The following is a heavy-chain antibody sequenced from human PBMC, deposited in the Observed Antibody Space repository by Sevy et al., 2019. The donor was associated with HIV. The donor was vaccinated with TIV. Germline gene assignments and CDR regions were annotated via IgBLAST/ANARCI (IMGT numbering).Heavy chain of an antibody. CDR3: ARRGPSTVHDAFDI. CDR1: GFTFTDFY. CDR2: ISGLSNYK. Sequence: GGSLRLSCAASGFTFTDFYLNWVRQAPGKGLEWVSSISGLSNYKFYADSMKGRFTISRETAENSIYLQMNSLRAEDTAVYFCARRGPSTVHDAFDIWGQGTMVTVSS. D-gene: IGHD4-17*01. J-gene: IGHJ3*02. V-gene: IGHV3-21*01.